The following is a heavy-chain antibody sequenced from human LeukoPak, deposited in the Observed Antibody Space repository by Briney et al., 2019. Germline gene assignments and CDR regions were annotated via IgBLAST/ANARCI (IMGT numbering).Heavy chain of an antibody. V-gene: IGHV3-21*01. Sequence: GGSLRLSCAASGFTFSSYSMNWVRQAPGKGLEWVSSISSSSSYIYYADSVKGRFTISRDNAKNSLYLQMNSLRAEDTAVYYCARRPVLNWGSSYWYFDLWGRGTLVTVSS. CDR1: GFTFSSYS. CDR2: ISSSSSYI. D-gene: IGHD7-27*01. CDR3: ARRPVLNWGSSYWYFDL. J-gene: IGHJ2*01.